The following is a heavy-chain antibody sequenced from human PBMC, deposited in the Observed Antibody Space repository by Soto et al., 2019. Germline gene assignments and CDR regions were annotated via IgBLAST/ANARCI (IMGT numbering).Heavy chain of an antibody. CDR2: ISAYNGNT. D-gene: IGHD2-2*01. CDR1: GYTFKSYG. Sequence: ASVKVSCKTSGYTFKSYGISWVRQAPGQGIEWMGWISAYNGNTNAAQKVQGRVIMITDTSTSTAYIELRNLRSDDTAVYDCAIGKVVVVPAALGLFDYWGQGTLVTVSS. CDR3: AIGKVVVVPAALGLFDY. V-gene: IGHV1-18*01. J-gene: IGHJ4*02.